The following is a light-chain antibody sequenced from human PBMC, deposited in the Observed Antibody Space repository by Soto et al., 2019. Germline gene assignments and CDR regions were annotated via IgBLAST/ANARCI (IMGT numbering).Light chain of an antibody. CDR3: QQHYSAPFT. Sequence: DIVMTQSPDSLAVSLGERATINCKSSQSVLYSSNNKNYLAWYQKKPGQPPKLLIYWASTRESGVPDRFSGSGSGTDFTLAISSLQAEDVAVYYCQQHYSAPFTFGGGTKVEIK. V-gene: IGKV4-1*01. CDR1: QSVLYSSNNKNY. J-gene: IGKJ4*01. CDR2: WAS.